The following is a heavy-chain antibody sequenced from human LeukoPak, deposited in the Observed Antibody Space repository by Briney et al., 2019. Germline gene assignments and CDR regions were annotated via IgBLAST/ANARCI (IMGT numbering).Heavy chain of an antibody. J-gene: IGHJ5*02. V-gene: IGHV4-59*11. Sequence: PSGTPSLTCTVSGVSISSHYWSWIRQPPGKGLEWFGYIYYSGSTNYNPSLKSRVTISVDTSKNQFSLKLSSVTAADSAVYYCARVFPPLYDFWGGSPPRGGWVDPWGQGSLGTPSS. CDR2: IYYSGST. CDR3: ARVFPPLYDFWGGSPPRGGWVDP. CDR1: GVSISSHY. D-gene: IGHD3-3*01.